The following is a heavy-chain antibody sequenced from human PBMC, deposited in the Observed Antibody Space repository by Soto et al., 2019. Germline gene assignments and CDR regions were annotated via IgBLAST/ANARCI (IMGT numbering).Heavy chain of an antibody. CDR2: ISYDGSNK. CDR3: AKVIVGTTAHYYYYGMDV. J-gene: IGHJ6*02. D-gene: IGHD5-12*01. V-gene: IGHV3-30*18. CDR1: GFTFSSYG. Sequence: QVQLVESGGGVVQPGRSLRLSCAASGFTFSSYGMHWVRQAPGKGLEWVAVISYDGSNKYYADSVKGRFTISRDNSKNPLYLELSRLTAEDTTVYYCAKVIVGTTAHYYYYGMDVWGQGPTVTVSS.